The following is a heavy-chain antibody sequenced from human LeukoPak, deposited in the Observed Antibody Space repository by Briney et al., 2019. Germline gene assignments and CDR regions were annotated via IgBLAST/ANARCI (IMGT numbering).Heavy chain of an antibody. CDR2: ISSSSSYI. CDR1: GFTFSSYS. D-gene: IGHD3-22*01. Sequence: PGGSLRLSCAASGFTFSSYSMNWVRQAPGKGLEWVSSISSSSSYIYYADSVKGRFTISRDNAKNSLYLQMNSLRAEDTVVYYCARDHDSRGYYLGLWAFDIWGQGTMVTVSS. CDR3: ARDHDSRGYYLGLWAFDI. J-gene: IGHJ3*02. V-gene: IGHV3-21*01.